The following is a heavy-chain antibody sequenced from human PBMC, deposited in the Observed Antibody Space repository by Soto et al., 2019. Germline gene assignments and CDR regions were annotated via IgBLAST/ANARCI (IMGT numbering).Heavy chain of an antibody. J-gene: IGHJ4*02. Sequence: SETLSLTCAVSGGSISSSNWWSWVRQPPGKGLEWIGEIYHSGSTNYNPSLKSRVTISVDTSKNQFSLKLSSVTAADTAVYYCARRYSSGWYHFDYWGQGTLVTVSS. D-gene: IGHD6-19*01. CDR3: ARRYSSGWYHFDY. CDR1: GGSISSSNW. CDR2: IYHSGST. V-gene: IGHV4-4*02.